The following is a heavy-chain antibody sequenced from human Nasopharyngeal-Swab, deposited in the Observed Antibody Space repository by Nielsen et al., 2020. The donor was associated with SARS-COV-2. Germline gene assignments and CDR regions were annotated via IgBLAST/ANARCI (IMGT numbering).Heavy chain of an antibody. CDR1: GRSISSYY. V-gene: IGHV4-59*13. J-gene: IGHJ5*02. CDR2: IYYSGST. CDR3: ARAQPRKSFGVVGWFDP. Sequence: SETLSLTCTVSGRSISSYYWSWIRQPPGKGLEWIGYIYYSGSTNYNPSLKSRVTIPVDTSKNQFSLKLSSVTAADTAVYYCARAQPRKSFGVVGWFDPWGKGTLVTVSS. D-gene: IGHD3-3*01.